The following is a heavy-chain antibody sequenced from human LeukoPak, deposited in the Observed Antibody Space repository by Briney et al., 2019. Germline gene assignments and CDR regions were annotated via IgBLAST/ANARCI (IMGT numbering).Heavy chain of an antibody. CDR2: IYYSGST. J-gene: IGHJ5*02. CDR3: ARVGLQRNWFDP. V-gene: IGHV4-59*01. CDR1: GGSINSYY. Sequence: SETLSLTCTVSGGSINSYYWSWIRQPPGKGLEWIGYIYYSGSTNYNPSLKSRVTISVDTSKNQFSLKLSSVTAADTAVYYCARVGLQRNWFDPWGQGTLVTVSS.